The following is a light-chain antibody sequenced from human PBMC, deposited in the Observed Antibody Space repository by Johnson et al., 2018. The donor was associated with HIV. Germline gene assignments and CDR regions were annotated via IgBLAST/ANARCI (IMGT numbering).Light chain of an antibody. Sequence: QSVLTQPPPLSAAPGQKVTISCSGSSSNIGNNYVSWYQQLPGTAPKLLIYDNNKRPSGIPDRFSGSKSGTSATLGITGLQTGDEADYYCGTWDSRLSAYVFGTGTKVTVL. J-gene: IGLJ1*01. CDR3: GTWDSRLSAYV. CDR2: DNN. V-gene: IGLV1-51*01. CDR1: SSNIGNNY.